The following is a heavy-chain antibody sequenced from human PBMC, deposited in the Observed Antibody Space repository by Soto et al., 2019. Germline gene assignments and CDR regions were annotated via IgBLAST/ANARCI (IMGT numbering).Heavy chain of an antibody. J-gene: IGHJ6*02. CDR3: ARHGPRNPTGCSYGPVYYYYYGMDV. Sequence: GESLKISCKGSGYSFTIYWIGWVRQMPWKGLEWMGIIYPGDSDTRYSPSFQGQVTISADKSISTAYLQWSSLKASDTAMYYCARHGPRNPTGCSYGPVYYYYYGMDVWGQGTTVTVSS. CDR2: IYPGDSDT. CDR1: GYSFTIYW. D-gene: IGHD5-18*01. V-gene: IGHV5-51*01.